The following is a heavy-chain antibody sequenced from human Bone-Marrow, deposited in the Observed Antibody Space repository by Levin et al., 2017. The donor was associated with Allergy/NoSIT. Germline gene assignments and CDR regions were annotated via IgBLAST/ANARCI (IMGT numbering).Heavy chain of an antibody. CDR1: GFTFSSYA. Sequence: GESLKISCAASGFTFSSYAMHWVRQAPGKGLEWVAVISYDGSNKYYADSVKGRFTIFRDNSKNTLYLQMNSLRAEDTAVYYCARDRRDDSSGYETYWYFDRWGRGTLVTVSS. J-gene: IGHJ2*01. D-gene: IGHD3-22*01. V-gene: IGHV3-30*04. CDR2: ISYDGSNK. CDR3: ARDRRDDSSGYETYWYFDR.